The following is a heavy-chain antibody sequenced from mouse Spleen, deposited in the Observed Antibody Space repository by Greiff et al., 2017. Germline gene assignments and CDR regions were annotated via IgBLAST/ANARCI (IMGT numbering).Heavy chain of an antibody. V-gene: IGHV1-9*01. CDR2: SLPGSGST. CDR1: GYTFTGYW. Sequence: QVQLKQSGAELMKPGASVKLSCKATGYTFTGYWIEWVKQRPGHGLEWIGESLPGSGSTNYNEKFKGKATFTADTSSNTAYMQLSSLTTEDSAIYYCARGKALTGVYWYFDVWGAGTTVTVSS. CDR3: ARGKALTGVYWYFDV. D-gene: IGHD4-1*01. J-gene: IGHJ1*01.